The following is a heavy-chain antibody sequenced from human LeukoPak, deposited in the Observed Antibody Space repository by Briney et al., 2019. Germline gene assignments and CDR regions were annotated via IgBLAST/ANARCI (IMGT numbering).Heavy chain of an antibody. D-gene: IGHD3-3*01. CDR3: AKDTAVQFLEPAF. CDR2: IWFDGRVK. Sequence: GGSLRLSCAASGFTFNTFGMHWVRQAPGQGLEGVAAIWFDGRVKHYSDAVKGRFTISRDNSLNTLYLQMNSLRVEDTAIYYCAKDTAVQFLEPAFWGQGTLVTVSS. J-gene: IGHJ4*02. V-gene: IGHV3-33*06. CDR1: GFTFNTFG.